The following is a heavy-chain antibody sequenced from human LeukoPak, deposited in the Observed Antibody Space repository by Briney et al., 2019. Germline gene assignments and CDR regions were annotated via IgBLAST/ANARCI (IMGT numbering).Heavy chain of an antibody. CDR1: GFTFSSYG. CDR2: ISGSGGST. V-gene: IGHV3-23*01. J-gene: IGHJ3*02. Sequence: GGSLRLSCAASGFTFSSYGMSWVRQAPGKGLEWVSAISGSGGSTYYADSVKGRFTISRDNSKNTLYLQMNSLRAEDTAVYYCAKDRGVDIVAYDGDAFDIWGQGTMVTVSS. D-gene: IGHD5-12*01. CDR3: AKDRGVDIVAYDGDAFDI.